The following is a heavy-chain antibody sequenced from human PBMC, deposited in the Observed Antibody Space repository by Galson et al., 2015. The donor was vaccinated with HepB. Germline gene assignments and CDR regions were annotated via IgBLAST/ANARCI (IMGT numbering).Heavy chain of an antibody. Sequence: SLRLSCAASGFTFSSYAMHWVRQAPGKGLEWVAVISYDGSNKYYADSVKGRFTISRDNSKNTLYLQMNSLRAEDTAVYYCARTSGYCSSTSCAKQKYYFDYWGQGTLVTVSS. D-gene: IGHD2-2*01. CDR2: ISYDGSNK. CDR1: GFTFSSYA. J-gene: IGHJ4*02. V-gene: IGHV3-30*04. CDR3: ARTSGYCSSTSCAKQKYYFDY.